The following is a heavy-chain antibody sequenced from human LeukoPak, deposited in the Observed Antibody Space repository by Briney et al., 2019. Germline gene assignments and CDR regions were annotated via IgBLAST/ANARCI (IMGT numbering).Heavy chain of an antibody. V-gene: IGHV3-21*01. CDR2: ISSSSSYI. CDR3: ASLQGDLYGSGSFDY. CDR1: GFTFSSYS. D-gene: IGHD3-10*01. J-gene: IGHJ4*02. Sequence: WGSLRLSCAASGFTFSSYSMNWFRQAPGNGLEWVSSISSSSSYIYYADSVKGRFTISRDNAKNSLYLQMNSLRAEDTAVYYCASLQGDLYGSGSFDYWGQGTLVTVSS.